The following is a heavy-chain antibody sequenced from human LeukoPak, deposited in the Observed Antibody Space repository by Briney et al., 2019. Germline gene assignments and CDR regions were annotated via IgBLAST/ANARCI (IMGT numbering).Heavy chain of an antibody. Sequence: GGSLRLSCAASGFTFSTYGMQWVRQTPGKGLEWVAVISGNGRDTYYADSVRGRFTISRDNSRNTLFLQMNGLRPEDTAVYYCARGSTWSDYWGQGTLVTVSS. CDR3: ARGSTWSDY. D-gene: IGHD1-1*01. CDR1: GFTFSTYG. V-gene: IGHV3-30*03. J-gene: IGHJ4*02. CDR2: ISGNGRDT.